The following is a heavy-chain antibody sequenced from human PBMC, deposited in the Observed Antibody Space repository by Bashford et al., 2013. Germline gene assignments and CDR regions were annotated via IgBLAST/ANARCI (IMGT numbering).Heavy chain of an antibody. D-gene: IGHD1-1*01. J-gene: IGHJ4*02. V-gene: IGHV3-30*18. CDR3: AKDDRPGSLILATGLDY. CDR1: DSPSVAMA. Sequence: GGSRRDSPVQPLDSPSVAMACTGSARLQARGVEWVAVISYDGSNKYYADSVKGRFTISRDNSKNTLYLQMNSLRAEDTAVYYCAKDDRPGSLILATGLDYWGQGTLVTVSS. CDR2: ISYDGSNK.